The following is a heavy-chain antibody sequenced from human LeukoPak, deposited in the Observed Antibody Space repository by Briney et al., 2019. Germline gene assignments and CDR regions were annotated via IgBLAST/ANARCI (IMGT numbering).Heavy chain of an antibody. CDR2: IYYSGST. CDR1: GGSISSYY. D-gene: IGHD3-22*01. J-gene: IGHJ4*02. Sequence: PSETLSLTCTVSGGSISSYYWSWIRQPPGKGLEWIGYIYYSGSTNYNPSLKSRVTISVDTSKNQFSLKLSSVTAADTAVYYCARGDDYYDSSGIVDYWGQGTLVTVSS. V-gene: IGHV4-59*01. CDR3: ARGDDYYDSSGIVDY.